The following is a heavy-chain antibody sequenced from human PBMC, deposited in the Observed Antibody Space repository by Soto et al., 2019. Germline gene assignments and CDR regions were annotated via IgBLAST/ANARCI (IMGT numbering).Heavy chain of an antibody. V-gene: IGHV1-69*06. CDR2: IIPIFGTA. CDR3: ARAPDMGPYYFDY. D-gene: IGHD3-9*01. J-gene: IGHJ4*02. Sequence: ASVKVSCKASGGTFSSYAISWVRQAPGQGLEWMGGIIPIFGTANYAQKFQGRVTITADKSTSTAYMELGSLRSEDTAVYYCARAPDMGPYYFDYWGQGTLVTVSS. CDR1: GGTFSSYA.